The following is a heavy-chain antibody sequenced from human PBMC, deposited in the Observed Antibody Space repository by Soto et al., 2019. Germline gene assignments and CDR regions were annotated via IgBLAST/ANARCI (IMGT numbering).Heavy chain of an antibody. J-gene: IGHJ6*02. Sequence: QVQLQESGPGLVKPSQTLSLTCTVSGGSISSGGDYWSWIRQHPGKGLEWIGYVYYSGCTYYNQSLKSRVTISVDTSKNPFSLKLSSVTAADTAVYYCARVFGFGGMDGWGQGTTVTVSS. CDR1: GGSISSGGDY. CDR3: ARVFGFGGMDG. CDR2: VYYSGCT. V-gene: IGHV4-31*03. D-gene: IGHD3-10*01.